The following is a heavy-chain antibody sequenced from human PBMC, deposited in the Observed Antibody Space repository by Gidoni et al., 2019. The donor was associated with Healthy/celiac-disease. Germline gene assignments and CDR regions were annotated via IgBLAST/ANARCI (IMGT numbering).Heavy chain of an antibody. V-gene: IGHV3-53*04. CDR3: ARAGHYGDPHFDY. D-gene: IGHD4-17*01. CDR1: GFTVSSNY. CDR2: IYSGGST. Sequence: EVQLVESGGGLVQPGGSLRLSCAASGFTVSSNYMSWVRQAPGKGLEWVSVIYSGGSTYYADSVKGRFTISRHNSKNTLYLQMNSLRAEDTAVYYCARAGHYGDPHFDYWGQGTLVTVSS. J-gene: IGHJ4*02.